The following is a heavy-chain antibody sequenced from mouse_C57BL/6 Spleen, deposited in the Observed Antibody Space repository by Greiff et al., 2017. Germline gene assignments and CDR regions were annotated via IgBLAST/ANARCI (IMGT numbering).Heavy chain of an antibody. J-gene: IGHJ1*03. D-gene: IGHD2-3*01. CDR1: GFSLTSYG. Sequence: QVQLKESGPGLVQPSQSLSLTCTVSGFSLTSYGVHWVRQPPGKGLEWLGVIWCGGSTDYNAAFISRLSISKDNSKSQVFFKMNSLQADDTAIYYCAKYGYYLWYFDVWGTGTTVTVSS. CDR2: IWCGGST. V-gene: IGHV2-4*01. CDR3: AKYGYYLWYFDV.